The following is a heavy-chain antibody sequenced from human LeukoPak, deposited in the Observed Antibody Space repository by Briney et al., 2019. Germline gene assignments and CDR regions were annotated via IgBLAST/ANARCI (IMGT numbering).Heavy chain of an antibody. CDR2: IIPIFGTA. D-gene: IGHD6-13*01. Sequence: GASVKVSCKASGGTFSSYAISWVRQAPGQGLEWMGGIIPIFGTANYAQKLQGRVTMTTDTSTSTAYMELRSLRSDDTAVYYCARGADSSRDWGQGTLVTVSS. CDR1: GGTFSSYA. CDR3: ARGADSSRD. V-gene: IGHV1-69*05. J-gene: IGHJ4*02.